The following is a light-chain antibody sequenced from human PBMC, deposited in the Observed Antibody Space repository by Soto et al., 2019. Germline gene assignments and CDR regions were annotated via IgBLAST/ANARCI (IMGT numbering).Light chain of an antibody. CDR2: WAA. J-gene: IGKJ4*01. Sequence: DIVMTQSPDSLAVSLGERATINCKSSQSVLYSTNNKNYLAWYQQKPGQPPKLLIYWAATRESGVPDRFSGIGSGKDFTLTISSLQAEDVAIYYCQQYYITPLTFGGGTKVEIK. V-gene: IGKV4-1*01. CDR1: QSVLYSTNNKNY. CDR3: QQYYITPLT.